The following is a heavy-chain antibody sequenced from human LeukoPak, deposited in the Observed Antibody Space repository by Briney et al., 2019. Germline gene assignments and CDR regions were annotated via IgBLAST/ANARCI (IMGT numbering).Heavy chain of an antibody. V-gene: IGHV1-46*01. CDR3: AKGLDTATVILTGVDY. Sequence: GASVKVSCKAFGYTFTSYYMHWVRLAPGQGLEWMGIINPSGGSTSFAQKFQGRVTMTRDTSASTVYMDLNSLTSEDTAVYYCAKGLDTATVILTGVDYWGQGTLVTVSS. CDR1: GYTFTSYY. D-gene: IGHD5-18*01. CDR2: INPSGGST. J-gene: IGHJ4*02.